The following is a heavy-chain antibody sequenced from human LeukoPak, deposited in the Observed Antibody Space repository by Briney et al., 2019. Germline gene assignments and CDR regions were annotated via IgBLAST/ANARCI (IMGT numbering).Heavy chain of an antibody. V-gene: IGHV4-34*01. Sequence: PSETLSLTCAVYGGSFSGYYWSWIRQPPGKGLEWIGEINHSGSTNYNPSLKSRVTISVDTSKNQFSLKLSSVTAADTALYYCAGASIGAAGFSFDYWGQGTLVTVSS. CDR3: AGASIGAAGFSFDY. CDR1: GGSFSGYY. D-gene: IGHD6-13*01. CDR2: INHSGST. J-gene: IGHJ4*02.